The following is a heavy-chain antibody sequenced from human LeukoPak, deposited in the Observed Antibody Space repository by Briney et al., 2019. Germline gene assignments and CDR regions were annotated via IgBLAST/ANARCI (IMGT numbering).Heavy chain of an antibody. D-gene: IGHD3-10*01. Sequence: GASVKVSCKASGYTFNSYGISWVRQAPGQGLEWMGWISAYNGNTNYAQNLQGRVTMTTDTSTSTAYMELRSLRPDDTAVYYCARDPRDYYGSGSYDFDYWGQGILVTVSS. CDR1: GYTFNSYG. J-gene: IGHJ4*02. V-gene: IGHV1-18*01. CDR2: ISAYNGNT. CDR3: ARDPRDYYGSGSYDFDY.